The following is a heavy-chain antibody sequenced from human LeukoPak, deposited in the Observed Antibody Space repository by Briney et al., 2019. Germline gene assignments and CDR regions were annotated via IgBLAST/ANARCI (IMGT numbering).Heavy chain of an antibody. CDR1: GGALGGYY. CDR2: INHSGST. D-gene: IGHD6-13*01. J-gene: IGHJ4*02. V-gene: IGHV4-34*01. CDR3: ARDTSGYSSSWKY. Sequence: PSETLSLTSAVYGGALGGYYWRWLRQPPRKGLEWIGEINHSGSTNYNPSLKSRVTISVDTSKNQFSLKLSSVTAADTAVYYCARDTSGYSSSWKYWGQGTLVTVSS.